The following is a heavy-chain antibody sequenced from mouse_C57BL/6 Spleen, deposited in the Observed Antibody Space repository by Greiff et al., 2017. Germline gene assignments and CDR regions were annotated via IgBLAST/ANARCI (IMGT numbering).Heavy chain of an antibody. CDR2: IYPGDGDT. V-gene: IGHV1-80*01. Sequence: GPQWIGQIYPGDGDTNYNGKFKGKATLTADKSSSTAYMQLSSLTSEDSAVYFCARRNYFDVWGTGTTVTVSS. CDR3: ARRNYFDV. J-gene: IGHJ1*03.